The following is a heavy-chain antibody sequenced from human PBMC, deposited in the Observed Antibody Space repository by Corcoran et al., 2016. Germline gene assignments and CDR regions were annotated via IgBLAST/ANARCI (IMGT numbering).Heavy chain of an antibody. CDR2: INPSGGST. CDR1: GYTFTSYY. V-gene: IGHV1-46*01. CDR3: ASGWSGRGAFDI. Sequence: QVQLVQSGAEVKKPGASVKVSCKASGYTFTSYYMHWVRQAPGQGLEWMGIINPSGGSTSYAQKFQGRVTMTRDTSTSTVYMELSSLRSEDTAVYYGASGWSGRGAFDIWGQGTMVTVSS. D-gene: IGHD2-15*01. J-gene: IGHJ3*02.